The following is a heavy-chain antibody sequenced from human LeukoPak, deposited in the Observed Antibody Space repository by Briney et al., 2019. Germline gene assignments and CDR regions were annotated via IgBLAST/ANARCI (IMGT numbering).Heavy chain of an antibody. V-gene: IGHV4-34*01. CDR1: GGSFSGYY. CDR2: INHSGST. CDR3: ARGGSLTIFGVVNNWFDP. D-gene: IGHD3-3*01. J-gene: IGHJ5*02. Sequence: PSETLSLTCAVYGGSFSGYYWSWIRQPPGKGLEWIGEINHSGSTNYNPSLKSRVTISVDTSKNQFSLKLSSVTAADTAVYYCARGGSLTIFGVVNNWFDPWAREPWSPSPQ.